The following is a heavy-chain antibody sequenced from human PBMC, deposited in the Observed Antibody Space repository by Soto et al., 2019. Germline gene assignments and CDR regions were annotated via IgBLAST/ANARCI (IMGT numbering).Heavy chain of an antibody. V-gene: IGHV3-30*18. CDR2: ISNDGSNK. CDR3: AKDRECEHNYGRPQDS. Sequence: PGGSLRLSCVDSGFRFSGYGMHWVRQAPGKGLEWLAAISNDGSNKYYGDSVKGRFTISRDNSKNTLYLQINSLVAEDTAVYYCAKDRECEHNYGRPQDSWRQGTQVTVSS. J-gene: IGHJ4*02. CDR1: GFRFSGYG. D-gene: IGHD5-18*01.